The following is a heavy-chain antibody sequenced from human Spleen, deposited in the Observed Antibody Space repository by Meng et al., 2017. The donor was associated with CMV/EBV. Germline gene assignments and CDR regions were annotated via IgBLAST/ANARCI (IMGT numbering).Heavy chain of an antibody. J-gene: IGHJ4*02. CDR2: MNPNSGNT. D-gene: IGHD3-22*01. Sequence: ASVKVSCKASGYTFSSYDINWVRQATGKGLEWMGWMNPNSGNTGYAQKFQGRVTMTRNTSISTAYMELSSLRSEDTAVYFCARGAYHGSRGYLTLNYWGQGTLVTVSS. V-gene: IGHV1-8*01. CDR3: ARGAYHGSRGYLTLNY. CDR1: GYTFSSYD.